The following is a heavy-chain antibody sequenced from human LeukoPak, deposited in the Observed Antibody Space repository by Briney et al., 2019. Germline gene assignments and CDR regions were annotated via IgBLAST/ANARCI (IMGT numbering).Heavy chain of an antibody. Sequence: GGSLRLSCVTSPGYGFTSHWMNWVRQAPGKGLEWVSYISSSGSTIYYADSVKGRFTISRDNAKNSLYLQMNSLRAEDTAVYYCARPLHDYGDYSDYWGQGTLVTVSS. CDR3: ARPLHDYGDYSDY. J-gene: IGHJ4*02. D-gene: IGHD4-17*01. CDR1: PGYGFTSHW. V-gene: IGHV3-48*04. CDR2: ISSSGSTI.